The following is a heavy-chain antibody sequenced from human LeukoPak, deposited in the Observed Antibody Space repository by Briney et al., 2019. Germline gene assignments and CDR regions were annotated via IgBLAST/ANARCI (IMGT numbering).Heavy chain of an antibody. CDR1: GLTFSNAW. D-gene: IGHD1-26*01. CDR3: ITDPGEWEPI. Sequence: GGSLRLSCAASGLTFSNAWMSWVRQAPGKGLEWVGRIKSKTDGGTTDYGGSVKGRFIISRDDSKNTLYLQMNGLKIEDTGVYYCITDPGEWEPIWGQGTMVTVSS. CDR2: IKSKTDGGTT. J-gene: IGHJ3*02. V-gene: IGHV3-15*01.